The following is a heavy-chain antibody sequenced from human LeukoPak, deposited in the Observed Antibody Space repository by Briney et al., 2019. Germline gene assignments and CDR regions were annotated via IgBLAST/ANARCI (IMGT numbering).Heavy chain of an antibody. V-gene: IGHV3-23*01. J-gene: IGHJ4*02. CDR3: TKAKYYHFDY. CDR2: ISGSGDST. Sequence: PGGSLSLLCVPSGFTFSSYGMSWVRQAPGKGLEWDSAISGSGDSTYHADSMRGLFTISRDVSKNTLFLQMNSLRAEDTAFYYCTKAKYYHFDYWGQGTLVTVSS. CDR1: GFTFSSYG. D-gene: IGHD3-16*01.